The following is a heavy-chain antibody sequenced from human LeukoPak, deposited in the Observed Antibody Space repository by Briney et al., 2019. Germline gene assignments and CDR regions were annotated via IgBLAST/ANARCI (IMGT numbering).Heavy chain of an antibody. CDR2: ISGSATST. D-gene: IGHD3-22*01. CDR3: VYYDSSGYYGYPGAFDY. J-gene: IGHJ4*02. V-gene: IGHV3-23*01. Sequence: PGGPLRLSCAASGFTFSGYALSWVRQAPGKGLEWVSTISGSATSTYYADSVKGRFTISRDNTRNTLYRQMNSLRAEDTAVYYCVYYDSSGYYGYPGAFDYWGQGTLVTVSS. CDR1: GFTFSGYA.